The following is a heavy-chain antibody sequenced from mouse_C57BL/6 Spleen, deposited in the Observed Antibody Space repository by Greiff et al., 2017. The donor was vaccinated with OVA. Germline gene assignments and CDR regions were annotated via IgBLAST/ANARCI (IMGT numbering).Heavy chain of an antibody. CDR3: ASAGTFALDY. CDR1: GYSFTGYY. J-gene: IGHJ4*01. D-gene: IGHD5-1*01. Sequence: VQLQQSGPELVKPGASVKISCKASGYSFTGYYMHWVKQRHGESLVWIGYINPYSGVTSYNQNFKGKATLTADKSSSTAYMQLSSLTSEDSAVYYCASAGTFALDYWGQGTSVTVSS. V-gene: IGHV1-31*01. CDR2: INPYSGVT.